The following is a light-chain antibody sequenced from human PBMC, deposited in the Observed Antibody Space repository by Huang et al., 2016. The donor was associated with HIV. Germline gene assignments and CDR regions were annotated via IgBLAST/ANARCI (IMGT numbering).Light chain of an antibody. CDR2: LGS. CDR1: PNLMYSSGLNR. V-gene: IGKV2-28*01. CDR3: MQGLQPPPT. Sequence: DIVMTPSPLSLPVTPGQPASISWRSSPNLMYSSGLNRLDWYLQKPGRSPQLLVFLGSNRSSGGPVRFTGSGSVTNFTLEISRVESEDTGTYYCMQGLQPPPTFGQGTKLEI. J-gene: IGKJ2*01.